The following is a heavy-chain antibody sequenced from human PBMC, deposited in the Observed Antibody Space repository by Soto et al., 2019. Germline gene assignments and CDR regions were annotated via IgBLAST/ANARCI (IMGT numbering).Heavy chain of an antibody. J-gene: IGHJ4*02. Sequence: ASVKVSCKASGYTFTGYDIHWVRQAPGQGLEWMGWINPSSGGTNSAQKLQGRVTMTRDTSIRTAYMELSRLRSDDTAIYYCASLYLGVVYWGQGTLVTVSS. CDR1: GYTFTGYD. D-gene: IGHD3-16*01. CDR2: INPSSGGT. V-gene: IGHV1-2*02. CDR3: ASLYLGVVY.